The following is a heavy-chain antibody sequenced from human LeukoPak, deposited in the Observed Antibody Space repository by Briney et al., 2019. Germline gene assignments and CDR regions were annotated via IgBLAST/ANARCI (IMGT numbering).Heavy chain of an antibody. CDR1: GGSVSTISHF. CDR2: LSDTGTT. Sequence: PSETLSLTCTVSGGSVSTISHFWDWVRQPPGKGLAWIVSLSDTGTTYYNPSLESRVTMSVDTSKNQFSLKLSSVTAADTAVYYCARRDHTGRSHAWFDPWGQGTLVTVSS. V-gene: IGHV4-39*01. CDR3: ARRDHTGRSHAWFDP. D-gene: IGHD1-14*01. J-gene: IGHJ5*02.